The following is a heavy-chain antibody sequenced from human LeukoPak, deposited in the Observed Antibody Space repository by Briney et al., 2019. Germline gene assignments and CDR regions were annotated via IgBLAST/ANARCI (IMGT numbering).Heavy chain of an antibody. CDR3: ARDLHYHVAMEV. Sequence: GGSLRLSCEASGFTFSAYAMTWVRQAPGKGLEWVSSIGSDNKPHYSESVKGRFAISRDKSKSMLFLQLNSLRAEDTALYYCARDLHYHVAMEVWGQGTTVTVSS. CDR1: GFTFSAYA. D-gene: IGHD1-26*01. J-gene: IGHJ6*02. V-gene: IGHV3-23*01. CDR2: IGSDNKP.